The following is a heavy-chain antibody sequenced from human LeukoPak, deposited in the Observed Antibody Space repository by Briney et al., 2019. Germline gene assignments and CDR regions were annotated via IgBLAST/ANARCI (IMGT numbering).Heavy chain of an antibody. Sequence: GGSLRLSCAASGFTFSSYGMHWVRQAPGKGLEWVAVISYDGSNKYYADSVKGRFTISRDNSKNTLYLQMNSLRAEDTAVYYCAKPLGYCSSTQCRATASDYYFDYWGQGTLVTVSS. J-gene: IGHJ4*02. V-gene: IGHV3-30*18. CDR2: ISYDGSNK. CDR1: GFTFSSYG. D-gene: IGHD2-2*01. CDR3: AKPLGYCSSTQCRATASDYYFDY.